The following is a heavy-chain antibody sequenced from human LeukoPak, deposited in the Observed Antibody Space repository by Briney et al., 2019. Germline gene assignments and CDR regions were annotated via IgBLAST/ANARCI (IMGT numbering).Heavy chain of an antibody. D-gene: IGHD3-10*01. CDR2: IWYDGSND. V-gene: IGHV3-30*12. CDR1: GFTFSSSG. Sequence: PGGSLRLSCATSGFTFSSSGMHWVRQAPGKGLEWVAFIWYDGSNDNYADSVRGRFTVSRDNSKNTLYLQMNSLRAEDTAVYYCARDYVSGSFGPWGQGTLVTVSS. J-gene: IGHJ5*02. CDR3: ARDYVSGSFGP.